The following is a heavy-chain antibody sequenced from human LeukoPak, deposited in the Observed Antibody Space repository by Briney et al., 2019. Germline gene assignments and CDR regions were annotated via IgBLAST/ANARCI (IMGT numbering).Heavy chain of an antibody. CDR2: ISSSSSTI. CDR1: GFTFSSYS. Sequence: PGGSRILSCAASGFTFSSYSMNWVRQAPGKGLEWVSYISSSSSTIYYADSEKGRFTISRDNAKNSLYLQMNSLRDEDTAVYYCARDSIGGATFDYWGQGTLVTVSS. CDR3: ARDSIGGATFDY. V-gene: IGHV3-48*02. D-gene: IGHD1-26*01. J-gene: IGHJ4*02.